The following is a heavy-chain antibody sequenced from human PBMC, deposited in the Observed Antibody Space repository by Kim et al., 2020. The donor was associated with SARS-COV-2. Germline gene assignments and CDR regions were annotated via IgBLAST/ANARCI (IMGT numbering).Heavy chain of an antibody. CDR2: INHSGST. D-gene: IGHD3-16*01. Sequence: SETLSLTCAVYGGSFSGYYWSWIRQPPGKGLEWIGEINHSGSTNYNPSLKSRVTISVDTSKNQFSLKLSSVTAADTAVYYCARGSGRLGRQSQRGRWFDPWGQGTLVTVSS. J-gene: IGHJ5*02. V-gene: IGHV4-34*01. CDR1: GGSFSGYY. CDR3: ARGSGRLGRQSQRGRWFDP.